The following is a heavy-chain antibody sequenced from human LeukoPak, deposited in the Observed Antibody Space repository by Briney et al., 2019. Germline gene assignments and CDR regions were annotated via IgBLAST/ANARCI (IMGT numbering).Heavy chain of an antibody. CDR2: IWYDGSNK. Sequence: GGSLRLSCAASGFTFSSYGMHWVRQAPGKGLEWVAVIWYDGSNKYYADSVKGRFTISRDNSKNTLYLQMNSLRAEDTAVYYCAKEGLTGDYFDYWGQGTLVTVPS. D-gene: IGHD7-27*01. V-gene: IGHV3-33*06. CDR1: GFTFSSYG. CDR3: AKEGLTGDYFDY. J-gene: IGHJ4*02.